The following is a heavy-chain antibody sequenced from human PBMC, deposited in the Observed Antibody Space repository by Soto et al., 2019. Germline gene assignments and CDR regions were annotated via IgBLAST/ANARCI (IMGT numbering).Heavy chain of an antibody. CDR3: ARIKSGITIFGVVIPPLDY. J-gene: IGHJ4*02. Sequence: LRLSCAASGFTFSDYYMSWIRQAPGKGLEWVSYISSSGSTIYYADSVKGRSTISRDNAKNSLYLQMNSLRAEDTAVYYCARIKSGITIFGVVIPPLDYWGQGTLVTVSS. CDR2: ISSSGSTI. D-gene: IGHD3-3*01. V-gene: IGHV3-11*01. CDR1: GFTFSDYY.